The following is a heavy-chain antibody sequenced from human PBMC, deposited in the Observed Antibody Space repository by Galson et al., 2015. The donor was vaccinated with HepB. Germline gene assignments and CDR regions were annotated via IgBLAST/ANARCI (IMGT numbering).Heavy chain of an antibody. V-gene: IGHV3-15*01. CDR3: TTGKGHLDYYYGMDV. CDR2: IKSKTDGGTT. D-gene: IGHD3-16*01. CDR1: GFTLSNAW. Sequence: SLRLSCAASGFTLSNAWMSWVRQAPGKGLEWVGRIKSKTDGGTTDYAAPVKGRFTISRDDSKNTLYLQMNSLKTEDTAVYYCTTGKGHLDYYYGMDVWGQGTTVTVSS. J-gene: IGHJ6*02.